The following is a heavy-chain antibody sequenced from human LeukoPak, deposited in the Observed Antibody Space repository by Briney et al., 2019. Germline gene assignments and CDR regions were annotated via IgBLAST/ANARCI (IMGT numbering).Heavy chain of an antibody. CDR1: GFTFSDYF. CDR3: ARRVDATRWFDP. D-gene: IGHD2-15*01. Sequence: GGSLRLSCSASGFTFSDYFMHWVRQAPGEGLVWVSRINGDGTTTIYADSVKGRFTISRDNVKNTLYLQMNSLRAEDTAIYYCARRVDATRWFDPWGQGTLVTVSS. J-gene: IGHJ5*02. CDR2: INGDGTTT. V-gene: IGHV3-74*01.